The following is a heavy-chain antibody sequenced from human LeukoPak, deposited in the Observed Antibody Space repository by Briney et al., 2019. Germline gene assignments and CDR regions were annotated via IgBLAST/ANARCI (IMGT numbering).Heavy chain of an antibody. D-gene: IGHD2-21*01. CDR2: VSGSGSST. V-gene: IGHV3-23*01. CDR3: AKHRIALVLEDTWFDP. Sequence: GGSLRLSCAASGFTFNRYAMGWGRHAPGKGLGGVSVVSGSGSSTIYADSVKGRFTISRDNSKNTLYLQLSSLSAEDTAVYYCAKHRIALVLEDTWFDPWGQGTLVTVSS. CDR1: GFTFNRYA. J-gene: IGHJ5*02.